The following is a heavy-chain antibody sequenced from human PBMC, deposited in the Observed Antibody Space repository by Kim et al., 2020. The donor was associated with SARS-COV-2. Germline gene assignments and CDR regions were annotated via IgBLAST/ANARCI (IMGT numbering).Heavy chain of an antibody. J-gene: IGHJ4*02. CDR2: VYYSGST. CDR1: GGSISSSRDY. V-gene: IGHV4-39*01. CDR3: ARAGVVYDILTVYYAFDY. Sequence: SETLSLTCTVSGGSISSSRDYWGWIRQPPGKGLEWIGTVYYSGSTYYNPSLKTRVAISVDTSKNQFSLKLSSVTAADTAVYFCARAGVVYDILTVYYAFDYWGQGARVTVSS. D-gene: IGHD3-9*01.